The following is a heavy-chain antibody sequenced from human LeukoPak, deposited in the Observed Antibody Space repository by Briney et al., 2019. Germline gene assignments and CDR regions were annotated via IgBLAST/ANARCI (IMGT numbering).Heavy chain of an antibody. J-gene: IGHJ5*02. CDR2: ISVYNGNT. Sequence: ASVKVSCKASGYTFTSYGISWVRQAPGQGLEWMGWISVYNGNTNYAQKFQGRVTMTTETSTSTAHMELRSLRSDDTAVYYCARDKGSLITFGGVIEFDPWGQGTLVTVSS. D-gene: IGHD3-16*01. CDR3: ARDKGSLITFGGVIEFDP. V-gene: IGHV1-18*01. CDR1: GYTFTSYG.